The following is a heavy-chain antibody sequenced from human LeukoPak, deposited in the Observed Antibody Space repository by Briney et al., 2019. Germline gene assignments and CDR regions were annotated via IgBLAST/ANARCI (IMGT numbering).Heavy chain of an antibody. CDR3: ASGSGYSSNWSLYYYYFLDV. CDR2: IIPIFATA. Sequence: GASVKVSCKASGGTFNRFAISWVRQAPGQGLEWMGGIIPIFATADYAQKFQGRVTITTDESTSPAYMELSSLRSEDTAVYYCASGSGYSSNWSLYYYYFLDVWGKGTTVTVSS. J-gene: IGHJ6*03. V-gene: IGHV1-69*05. CDR1: GGTFNRFA. D-gene: IGHD6-13*01.